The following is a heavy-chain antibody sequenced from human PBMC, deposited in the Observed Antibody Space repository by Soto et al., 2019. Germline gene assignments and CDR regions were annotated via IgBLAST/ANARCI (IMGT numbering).Heavy chain of an antibody. J-gene: IGHJ5*02. V-gene: IGHV1-46*01. CDR2: INPSGGST. Sequence: GASVKVSCKASGDTFTSYYMHWVRQAPGQGLEWMGIINPSGGSTSYAQKFQGRVTMTRDTSTSTVYMELSSLRSEDTAVYYCAIMGYGGIQNPKHNWFDPWGQGTLVTVSS. CDR1: GDTFTSYY. CDR3: AIMGYGGIQNPKHNWFDP. D-gene: IGHD2-8*01.